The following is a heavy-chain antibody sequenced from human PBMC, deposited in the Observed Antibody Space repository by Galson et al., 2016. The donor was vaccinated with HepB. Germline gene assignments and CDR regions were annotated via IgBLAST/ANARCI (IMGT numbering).Heavy chain of an antibody. D-gene: IGHD5-24*01. CDR1: GFSFSRYW. V-gene: IGHV3-7*04. Sequence: SLRLSCAASGFSFSRYWMAWVRQAPGKGLEWVGNIRADGTANDYVGSVKGRFTMSRDNAKNTLYLQMDSLRVEDTAGYYCAKDRAGYTVRYYYYGMDVWGLGTPVTVSS. J-gene: IGHJ6*02. CDR2: IRADGTAN. CDR3: AKDRAGYTVRYYYYGMDV.